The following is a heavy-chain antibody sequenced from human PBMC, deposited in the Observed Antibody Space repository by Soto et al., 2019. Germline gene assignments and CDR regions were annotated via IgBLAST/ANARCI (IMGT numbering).Heavy chain of an antibody. D-gene: IGHD3-16*01. Sequence: SETLSLTCTVSGGSISSGCYYWSWIRQHPGKGLEWIGYIYYSGSTYYNPSLKSRVTISVDTSKNQFSLKLSSVTAADTAVYYCARVLTFGGVILGWGQGTLVTVSS. CDR1: GGSISSGCYY. V-gene: IGHV4-31*03. CDR3: ARVLTFGGVILG. CDR2: IYYSGST. J-gene: IGHJ4*02.